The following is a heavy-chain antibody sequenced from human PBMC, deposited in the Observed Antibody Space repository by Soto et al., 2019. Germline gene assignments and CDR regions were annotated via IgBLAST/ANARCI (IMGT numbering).Heavy chain of an antibody. D-gene: IGHD4-17*01. CDR1: GYTFTGYA. CDR3: ARCSSDYSDDGLSLKS. Sequence: QVQLVQSGAEVKRPGASVQVSCKASGYTFTGYAFSWVRQAPGQGLEWMGWISAYSGHTVYSQKFQDRVTMTTDPSTTTTYLEVRSLGSDDTAVYYCARCSSDYSDDGLSLKSWGQGTLVTVS. J-gene: IGHJ1*01. CDR2: ISAYSGHT. V-gene: IGHV1-18*01.